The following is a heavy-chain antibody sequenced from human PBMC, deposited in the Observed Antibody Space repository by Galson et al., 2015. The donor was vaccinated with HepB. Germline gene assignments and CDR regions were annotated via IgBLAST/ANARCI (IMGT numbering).Heavy chain of an antibody. J-gene: IGHJ6*03. V-gene: IGHV1-8*01. CDR2: MNPNSGNT. CDR1: GYTFTSYD. CDR3: ARAPAAAGPYYYYYYYMDV. Sequence: SVKVSCKASGYTFTSYDINWVRQATGQGLEWMGWMNPNSGNTGYAQKFQGRVTMTRNTSISTAYMELSSLRSEDTAVYYCARAPAAAGPYYYYYYYMDVWGKGTTVTVSS. D-gene: IGHD6-13*01.